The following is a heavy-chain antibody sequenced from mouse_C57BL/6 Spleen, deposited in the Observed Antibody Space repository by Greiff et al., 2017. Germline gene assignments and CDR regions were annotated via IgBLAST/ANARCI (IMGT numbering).Heavy chain of an antibody. J-gene: IGHJ4*01. V-gene: IGHV1-50*01. D-gene: IGHD1-1*01. CDR3: ARSGNYYGSSYGYAMDY. CDR1: GYTFTSYW. Sequence: QVQLQQPGAELVKPGASVKLSCKASGYTFTSYWMQWVKQRPGQGLEWIGEIDPSDSYTNYNQKFKGKATLTVDTSSSTAYMQLSSLTSEDSAVYYCARSGNYYGSSYGYAMDYWGQGTSVTVSP. CDR2: IDPSDSYT.